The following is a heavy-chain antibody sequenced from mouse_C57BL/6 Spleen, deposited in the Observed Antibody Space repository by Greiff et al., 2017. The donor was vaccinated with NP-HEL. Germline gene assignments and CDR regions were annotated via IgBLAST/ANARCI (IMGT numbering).Heavy chain of an antibody. CDR3: ARLVTTGGYFDY. CDR1: GFTFSDYG. D-gene: IGHD2-2*01. Sequence: EVQLVESGGGLVKPGGSLKLSCAASGFTFSDYGMHWVRQAPEKGLEWVAYISSGSSNIYYADTVKGRFTISRDNAKNTLFLQMTSLRSEDTAMYYCARLVTTGGYFDYWGQGTTLTVSS. CDR2: ISSGSSNI. V-gene: IGHV5-17*01. J-gene: IGHJ2*01.